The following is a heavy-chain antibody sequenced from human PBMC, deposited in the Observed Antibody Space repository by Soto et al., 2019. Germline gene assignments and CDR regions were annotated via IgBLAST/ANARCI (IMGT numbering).Heavy chain of an antibody. J-gene: IGHJ4*02. D-gene: IGHD6-19*01. V-gene: IGHV3-9*01. CDR1: GFTFDDYA. Sequence: EVQLVESGGGLVQPGRSLRLSCAASGFTFDDYAMHWVRQAPGKGLEWVSGISWNSGSIGYADSVKGRFTISRDNAKNSLYLQMNSLRAEDTALYYCAKDVYSSGWSPFRYWGQGTLVTVSS. CDR2: ISWNSGSI. CDR3: AKDVYSSGWSPFRY.